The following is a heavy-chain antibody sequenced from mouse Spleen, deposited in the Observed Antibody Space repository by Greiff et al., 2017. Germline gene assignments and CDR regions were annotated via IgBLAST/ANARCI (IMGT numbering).Heavy chain of an antibody. V-gene: IGHV1-42*01. D-gene: IGHD4-1*01. J-gene: IGHJ4*01. CDR3: ARSGSYYYAMDY. CDR1: GYSFTGYY. Sequence: EVQLQQSGPELVKPGASVKISCKASGYSFTGYYMNWVKQSPEKSLEWIGEINPSTGGTTYNQKFKAKATLTVDKSSSTAYMQLKSLTSEDSAVYYCARSGSYYYAMDYWGQGTSVTVSS. CDR2: INPSTGGT.